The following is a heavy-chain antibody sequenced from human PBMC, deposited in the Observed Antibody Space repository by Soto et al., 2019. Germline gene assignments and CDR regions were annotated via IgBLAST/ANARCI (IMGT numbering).Heavy chain of an antibody. CDR2: IYPGGSDT. J-gene: IGHJ5*02. CDR1: GYSFTSYW. Sequence: PGESLKISCKGSGYSFTSYWIGWVRQMPGKGLEWMGIIYPGGSDTRYSPSFQGQVTISADKSISTAYLQWSSLKASDTAMYYCARSLVGYCSGGSCLKHPNWFDPWGQGTLVTVSS. D-gene: IGHD2-15*01. V-gene: IGHV5-51*01. CDR3: ARSLVGYCSGGSCLKHPNWFDP.